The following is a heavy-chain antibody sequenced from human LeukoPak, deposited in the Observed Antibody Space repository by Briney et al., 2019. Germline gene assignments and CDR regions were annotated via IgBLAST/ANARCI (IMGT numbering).Heavy chain of an antibody. CDR2: IKQDGSEK. CDR3: ARSSYGSWD. D-gene: IGHD5-18*01. J-gene: IGHJ4*02. V-gene: IGHV3-7*01. CDR1: GFTVSSYW. Sequence: GSLRLSCAASGFTVSSYWMSWVRQAPGKGLEWVANIKQDGSEKYYVDSVKGRFTISRDNAKNSLYLQMNSLRAEDTAVYYCARSSYGSWDWGQGTLVTVSS.